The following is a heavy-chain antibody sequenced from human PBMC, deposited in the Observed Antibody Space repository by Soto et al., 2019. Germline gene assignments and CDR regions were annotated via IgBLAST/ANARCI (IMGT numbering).Heavy chain of an antibody. V-gene: IGHV2-26*03. CDR1: GFSLTTGRMG. CDR3: ARVNADSPSHCYGLDA. Sequence: SGPTLVNPTETLTLTCNISGFSLTTGRMGVSWIRQAPGKALEWLANFFSDVERSYSPSLQRRLTLSSESSGTQVILSMTDMGPVDAATYFCARVNADSPSHCYGLDAWGQGTTVTVSS. D-gene: IGHD4-17*01. CDR2: FFSDVER. J-gene: IGHJ6*02.